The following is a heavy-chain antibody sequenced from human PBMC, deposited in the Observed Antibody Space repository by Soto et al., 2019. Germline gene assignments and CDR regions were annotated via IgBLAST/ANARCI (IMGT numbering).Heavy chain of an antibody. Sequence: SETLSLTCAVYGGSFSGYYWSWIRQPPGKGLEWIGEINHSGSTNYNPSLKSRVTISVDTSKNQFSLKLSSVTAADTVVYYCARGTWLRFRDWFAPWGQGTLVTVPS. J-gene: IGHJ5*02. D-gene: IGHD5-12*01. CDR1: GGSFSGYY. V-gene: IGHV4-34*01. CDR2: INHSGST. CDR3: ARGTWLRFRDWFAP.